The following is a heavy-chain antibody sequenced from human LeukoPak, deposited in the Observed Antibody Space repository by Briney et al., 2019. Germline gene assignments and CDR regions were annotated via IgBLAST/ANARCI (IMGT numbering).Heavy chain of an antibody. V-gene: IGHV3-48*02. CDR3: AKTHGNGWYFDY. CDR2: ISSGGGAT. J-gene: IGHJ4*02. D-gene: IGHD6-19*01. CDR1: GFTFSNYN. Sequence: GGSLRLSCAASGFTFSNYNMNWVRQAPGKGLEWVSYISSGGGATHYADSVKGRLTISRDNAKNSLYLQMNSLRDEDTALYSCAKTHGNGWYFDYWGQGNLVTVAS.